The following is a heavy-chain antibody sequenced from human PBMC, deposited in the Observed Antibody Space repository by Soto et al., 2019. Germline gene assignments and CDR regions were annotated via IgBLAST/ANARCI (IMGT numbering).Heavy chain of an antibody. J-gene: IGHJ4*02. CDR3: AKVSGRGASIDYDY. CDR2: MNPNTGDT. V-gene: IGHV1-8*01. CDR1: GYTFSNYD. D-gene: IGHD3-10*01. Sequence: QVQLVQSGAEVKEPGASVKVSCRASGYTFSNYDMNWVRQATGQGPEWIGWMNPNTGDTGYAQKFQGRVPMPRDISTNTAYMELSSLRYEDTAVYYCAKVSGRGASIDYDYWGQGTVVTVSS.